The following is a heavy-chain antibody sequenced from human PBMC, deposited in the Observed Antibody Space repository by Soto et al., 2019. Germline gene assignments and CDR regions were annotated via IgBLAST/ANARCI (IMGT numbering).Heavy chain of an antibody. CDR1: GGTFSSYA. Sequence: QVQLVQSGAEVRQPASSVKVSCTTSGGTFSSYAISWVRQATGQGLEWMGGIVHIVGTTTYAQKFQGRVTITADEATSTAYIQLSTLRSEDPAVYYCVRVVAIPGYPEHWGQGTLVTVSS. D-gene: IGHD5-12*01. V-gene: IGHV1-69*12. J-gene: IGHJ4*02. CDR2: IVHIVGTT. CDR3: VRVVAIPGYPEH.